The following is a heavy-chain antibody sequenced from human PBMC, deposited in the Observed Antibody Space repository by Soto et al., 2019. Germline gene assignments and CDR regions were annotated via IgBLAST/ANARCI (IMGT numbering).Heavy chain of an antibody. CDR2: INAGNGNT. J-gene: IGHJ6*02. V-gene: IGHV1-3*01. D-gene: IGHD1-1*01. CDR3: ASFGYNWNDGLYYYGMDV. CDR1: GYTFTSYA. Sequence: QVQLVQSGAEVKKPGASVKVSCKASGYTFTSYAMHWVRQAPGQRLEWMGWINAGNGNTKYSQKCQGXDXXXRXTSANTAYMELSSLRSEDTAVYYCASFGYNWNDGLYYYGMDVWGQGTTVTVSS.